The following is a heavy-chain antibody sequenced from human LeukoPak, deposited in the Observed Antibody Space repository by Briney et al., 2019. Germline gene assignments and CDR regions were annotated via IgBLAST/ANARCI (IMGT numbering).Heavy chain of an antibody. CDR3: ARSAARPGHFDY. J-gene: IGHJ4*02. CDR1: GGSFSGYY. D-gene: IGHD6-6*01. CDR2: INHSGST. V-gene: IGHV4-34*01. Sequence: SETLSLTCAVYGGSFSGYYWSWIRQPPGKGLEWIGEINHSGSTIYNPSLKSRVTISVDTSKNQFSLKLSSVTAADTAVYYCARSAARPGHFDYWGQGTLVTVSS.